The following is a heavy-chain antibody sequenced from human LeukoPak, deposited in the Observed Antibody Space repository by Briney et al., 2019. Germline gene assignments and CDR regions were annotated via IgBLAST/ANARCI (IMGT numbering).Heavy chain of an antibody. D-gene: IGHD3-22*01. CDR1: GFTFSGSA. J-gene: IGHJ3*02. CDR3: AKVTTYYYDSSGYDAFDI. Sequence: GGSLRLSCAASGFTFSGSAMHWVRQASGKGLEWVGLIRSKTNTYATAYAASVKGRFTISRDDSKNTAYLQMNSLRVEDTAVYYCAKVTTYYYDSSGYDAFDIWGQGTMVTVSS. V-gene: IGHV3-73*01. CDR2: IRSKTNTYAT.